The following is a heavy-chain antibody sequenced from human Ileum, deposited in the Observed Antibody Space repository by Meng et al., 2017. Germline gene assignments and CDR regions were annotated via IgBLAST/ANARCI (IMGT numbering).Heavy chain of an antibody. CDR1: GDSFSDYA. Sequence: QVQLGQSGGEVKKPGYSVKVSCKSSGDSFSDYAITWVRQAPGQGLEWMGGILSVFGTTNYAQKFKGRVTIIADESTSTLYMELSSLRSEDTAIYFCARDSTNYWFTVDCWGQGTLVTVSS. D-gene: IGHD2-8*02. CDR3: ARDSTNYWFTVDC. CDR2: ILSVFGTT. J-gene: IGHJ4*02. V-gene: IGHV1-69*01.